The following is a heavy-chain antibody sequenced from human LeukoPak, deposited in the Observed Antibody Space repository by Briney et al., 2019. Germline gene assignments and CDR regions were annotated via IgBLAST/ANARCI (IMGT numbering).Heavy chain of an antibody. D-gene: IGHD3-3*01. J-gene: IGHJ4*02. Sequence: KTGGSLRLSCAASGFIFTEAWMSWVRQAPGKGLEWVGRIRGTTSGGTTDYAAPVKGRFTVSRDDSKNTLYLQMNSLQTEDTAVYYYTTLLLYLGYWGQGTLVTVSS. CDR3: TTLLLYLGY. CDR1: GFIFTEAW. CDR2: IRGTTSGGTT. V-gene: IGHV3-15*01.